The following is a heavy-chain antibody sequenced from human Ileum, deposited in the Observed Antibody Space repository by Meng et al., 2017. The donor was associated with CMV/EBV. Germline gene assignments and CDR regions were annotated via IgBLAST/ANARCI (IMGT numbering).Heavy chain of an antibody. CDR3: ARQGCTTTSCHTIES. CDR1: GDTFTSSW. D-gene: IGHD2-2*01. V-gene: IGHV5-51*01. Sequence: SGDTFTSSWVGWVRQRPGKGLELVGIINPVDSETRYRPSFQGQVTISADKSITTAYLQWNSLKASDSAMYYCARQGCTTTSCHTIESWGQGTLVTVSS. J-gene: IGHJ4*02. CDR2: INPVDSET.